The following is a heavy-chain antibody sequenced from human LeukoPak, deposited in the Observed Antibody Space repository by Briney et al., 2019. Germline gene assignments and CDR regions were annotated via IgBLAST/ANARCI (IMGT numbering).Heavy chain of an antibody. J-gene: IGHJ5*02. CDR3: ARHYGDYVLGVDWFDP. Sequence: GSSVKVSCKASGYTFTSYDINWVRQATGQGLEWMGWMNPNSGNTGYAQKFQGRVTITRNTSISTAYMELSSLRSEDTAVYYCARHYGDYVLGVDWFDPWGQGTLVTVSS. CDR2: MNPNSGNT. CDR1: GYTFTSYD. D-gene: IGHD4-17*01. V-gene: IGHV1-8*03.